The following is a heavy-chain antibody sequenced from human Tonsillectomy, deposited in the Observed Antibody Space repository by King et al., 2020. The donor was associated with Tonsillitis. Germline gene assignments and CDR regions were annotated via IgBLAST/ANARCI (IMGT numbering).Heavy chain of an antibody. D-gene: IGHD6-19*01. CDR1: GDSIDITDYY. V-gene: IGHV4-39*01. Sequence: QLQESGPGLVKPSETLSLTCTVSGDSIDITDYYWGWIHQPPGKGLEGIGSIYYTGSTYYNSSLKSRDTISVDTSKNLFSLKLSTVTAADTAVYYCVGRDSSGWFKAGGIFDYWGQGTLVTVSS. CDR3: VGRDSSGWFKAGGIFDY. CDR2: IYYTGST. J-gene: IGHJ4*02.